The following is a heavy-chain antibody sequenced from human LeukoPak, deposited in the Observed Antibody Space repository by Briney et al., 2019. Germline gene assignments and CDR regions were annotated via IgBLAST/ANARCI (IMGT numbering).Heavy chain of an antibody. CDR3: VKDRSIAADGWGGFVY. Sequence: GGSLRLSCAASEFTFSSYSMNWVRQAPGKGLEWVSYITNSGNSKSYADSVKGRFTISRDNSKNTLYLQMSSLRPEDTAVYYCVKDRSIAADGWGGFVYWGQGTRVTVSS. CDR1: EFTFSSYS. D-gene: IGHD6-13*01. CDR2: ITNSGNSK. J-gene: IGHJ4*02. V-gene: IGHV3-48*01.